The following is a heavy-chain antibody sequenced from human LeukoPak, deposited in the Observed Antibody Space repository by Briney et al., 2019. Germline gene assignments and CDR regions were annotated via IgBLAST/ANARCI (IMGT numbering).Heavy chain of an antibody. D-gene: IGHD4-23*01. CDR3: AKGFMSVLGYGGSPFDY. Sequence: GGSLRLSCAASGFTFSSYAMSWVRQAPGKGLEWVSAISGSGGSTYYADSVKGRFTISRDNSKNTLYLQMNSLRAEDTAVYYCAKGFMSVLGYGGSPFDYWGQGTLVTVSS. CDR2: ISGSGGST. V-gene: IGHV3-23*01. CDR1: GFTFSSYA. J-gene: IGHJ4*02.